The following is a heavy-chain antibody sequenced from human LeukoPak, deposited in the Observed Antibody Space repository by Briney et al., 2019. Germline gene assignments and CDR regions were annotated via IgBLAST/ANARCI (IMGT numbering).Heavy chain of an antibody. Sequence: GGSLMLSCAASGFTFIGSAIHWVRQGSGKGLERVGHIRSKTNNYATAYAASVKGRFTISRDDSKNTAYLQMDSLKPEDTAVYYCTRHGGGDAGYAVFDNWGQGTLVTVSS. D-gene: IGHD5-12*01. V-gene: IGHV3-73*01. J-gene: IGHJ4*02. CDR2: IRSKTNNYAT. CDR1: GFTFIGSA. CDR3: TRHGGGDAGYAVFDN.